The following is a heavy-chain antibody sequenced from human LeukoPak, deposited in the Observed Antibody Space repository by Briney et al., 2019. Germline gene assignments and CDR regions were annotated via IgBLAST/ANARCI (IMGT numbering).Heavy chain of an antibody. CDR2: INPNSGGT. J-gene: IGHJ4*02. D-gene: IGHD5-18*01. V-gene: IGHV1-2*02. CDR3: ARDQGYSYGYR. Sequence: ASVKVSCKASGYTFTGYYMHWVRQAPGQGLEWMGWINPNSGGTNYAQKFQGRVTMTRDTSISTAYMELSRLRPDDTAVYYCARDQGYSYGYRWSQGTLVTVSS. CDR1: GYTFTGYY.